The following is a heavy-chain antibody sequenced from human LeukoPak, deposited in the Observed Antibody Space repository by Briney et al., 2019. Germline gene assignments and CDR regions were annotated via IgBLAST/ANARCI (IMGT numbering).Heavy chain of an antibody. Sequence: ASVKVSCKASGYSFTSHYMHWVRQAPGQGLEWMGLINPSGSSTLYAQKFQGRVTMTRDTSISTAYMELSRLRSDDTAVYYCARSSPLSLAARRGAEDYWGQGTLVTVSS. V-gene: IGHV1-46*01. J-gene: IGHJ4*02. D-gene: IGHD6-6*01. CDR2: INPSGSST. CDR1: GYSFTSHY. CDR3: ARSSPLSLAARRGAEDY.